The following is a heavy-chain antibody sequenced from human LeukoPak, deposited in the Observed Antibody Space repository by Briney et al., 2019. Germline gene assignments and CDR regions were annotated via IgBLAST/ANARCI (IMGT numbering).Heavy chain of an antibody. CDR2: TYYRSKWYN. J-gene: IGHJ6*02. CDR3: ARVGYSSVWTPFAMDV. CDR1: GDSVCSNSAA. D-gene: IGHD6-19*01. Sequence: SQTLSLTCAISGDSVCSNSAAWNWIRQSPSRGLEWLGRTYYRSKWYNDYAVSVKSRITINPDTSKNQFSLQLNSVTPEDTAVYYCARVGYSSVWTPFAMDVWGQGTTVTVSS. V-gene: IGHV6-1*01.